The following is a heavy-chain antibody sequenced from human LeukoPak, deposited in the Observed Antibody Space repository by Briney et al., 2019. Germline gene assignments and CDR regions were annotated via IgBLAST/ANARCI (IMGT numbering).Heavy chain of an antibody. CDR1: GFTFSSYA. CDR2: ISGSGGST. J-gene: IGHJ3*02. V-gene: IGHV3-23*01. D-gene: IGHD3-9*01. Sequence: GGSLRLSCAASGFTFSSYAMSWVRQAPGKGLEWVSAISGSGGSTYYADSVKGRFTISRDNSKNTLYLQMNSLRAEDTAVYYCAKSSLYYDILTGSIHDAFDIWGQGTMVTVSS. CDR3: AKSSLYYDILTGSIHDAFDI.